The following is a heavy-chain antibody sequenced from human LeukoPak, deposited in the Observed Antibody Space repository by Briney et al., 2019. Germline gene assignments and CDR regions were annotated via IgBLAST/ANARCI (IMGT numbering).Heavy chain of an antibody. J-gene: IGHJ5*02. V-gene: IGHV3-49*03. CDR2: IRSKAYGGTT. CDR1: GFTFGDYA. CDR3: TRDSVLRGWYRPSWFDP. D-gene: IGHD6-19*01. Sequence: GGSLRLSCTASGFTFGDYAMSWFRQAPGKGLEWVGFIRSKAYGGTTEYAASVKGGFTISRDDSKSIAYLQMNSLKTEDTAVYYCTRDSVLRGWYRPSWFDPWGQGTLVTVSS.